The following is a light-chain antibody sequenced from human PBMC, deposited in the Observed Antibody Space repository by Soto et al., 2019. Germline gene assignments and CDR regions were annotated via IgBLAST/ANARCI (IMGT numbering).Light chain of an antibody. J-gene: IGLJ2*01. CDR3: SSYTSSSTSVV. CDR1: SSDVGTYNY. V-gene: IGLV2-14*01. Sequence: QSALTQPASVSGSPGQSITISCTGTSSDVGTYNYVSWYRQHPGKAPKLMIYDVSNRPSGVSDRFSGSKSGNTASLTISGLQAEDEADYYCSSYTSSSTSVVFGGGTQLTVL. CDR2: DVS.